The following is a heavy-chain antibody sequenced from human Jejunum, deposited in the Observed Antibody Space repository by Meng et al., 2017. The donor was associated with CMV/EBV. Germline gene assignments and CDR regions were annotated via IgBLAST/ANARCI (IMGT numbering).Heavy chain of an antibody. CDR3: AHRPSGYGGDFWFH. V-gene: IGHV2-5*02. J-gene: IGHJ4*02. CDR1: GFSVTTSGVA. CDR2: IYWDDDT. D-gene: IGHD2-21*01. Sequence: TVKKFGPTLWNPTQTLTLTCTFFGFSVTTSGVAVGWIRQPPGKALEWLALIYWDDDTRYSPSLKSRLTITKDSSKSQVVLTMTNMGPVDTATYYCAHRPSGYGGDFWFHWGQGTLVTVSS.